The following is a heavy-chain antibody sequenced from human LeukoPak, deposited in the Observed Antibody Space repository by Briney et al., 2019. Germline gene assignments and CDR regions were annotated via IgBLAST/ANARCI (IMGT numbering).Heavy chain of an antibody. J-gene: IGHJ4*02. CDR1: GFTFSSYS. CDR3: ARDLVGYGGGFDY. V-gene: IGHV3-30*04. Sequence: GGSLRLSCAGSGFTFSSYSIHWVRQVSGEGREWVAVISYDGSNKYYADSVKGRFTISRDNSRNTVYLQMNSLRPEDTAVYSCARDLVGYGGGFDYWGQGTLVTVSS. CDR2: ISYDGSNK. D-gene: IGHD4-23*01.